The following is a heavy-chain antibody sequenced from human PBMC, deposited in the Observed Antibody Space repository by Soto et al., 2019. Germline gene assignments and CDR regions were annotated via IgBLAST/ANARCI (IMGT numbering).Heavy chain of an antibody. J-gene: IGHJ5*02. CDR1: GGSISSSSYY. Sequence: PSETLSLTCTVSGGSISSSSYYWGWIRQPPGKGLEWIGSIYYSGSTYYHPSLKSRVTISVDTSKNQFSLKLSSVTAADTAVYYCASGVGDNWNDVGGWFDPWGQGTLVTVSS. CDR2: IYYSGST. D-gene: IGHD1-1*01. CDR3: ASGVGDNWNDVGGWFDP. V-gene: IGHV4-39*01.